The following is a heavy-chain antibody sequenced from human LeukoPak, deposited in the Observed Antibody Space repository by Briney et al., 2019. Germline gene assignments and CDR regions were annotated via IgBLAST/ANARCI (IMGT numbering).Heavy chain of an antibody. J-gene: IGHJ6*03. CDR3: ARSGSDCSSTSCFMGWALYYYYYMDV. CDR2: ISAYNGNT. V-gene: IGHV1-18*01. CDR1: GYTFTSYG. D-gene: IGHD2-2*01. Sequence: ASVKVSCKASGYTFTSYGISWVRQAPGQGLEWMGWISAYNGNTNYAQKFQGRVTITADESTSTAYMELSSLRSEDTAVYYCARSGSDCSSTSCFMGWALYYYYYMDVWGKGTTVTVSS.